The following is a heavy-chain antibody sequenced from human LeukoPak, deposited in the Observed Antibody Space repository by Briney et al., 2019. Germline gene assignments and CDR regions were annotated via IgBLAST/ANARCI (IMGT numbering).Heavy chain of an antibody. CDR3: ARDREHSYGSDFGH. D-gene: IGHD5-18*01. J-gene: IGHJ4*02. Sequence: SDTLSLTCTVSGGYIHTYYWAWIRQPAGKGLEWVGRANVGGHRDYNTSLKSRVSMSIDESANQFSLSLMSVTAADTAVYYCARDREHSYGSDFGHWGQGILVTVSA. V-gene: IGHV4-4*07. CDR1: GGYIHTYY. CDR2: ANVGGHR.